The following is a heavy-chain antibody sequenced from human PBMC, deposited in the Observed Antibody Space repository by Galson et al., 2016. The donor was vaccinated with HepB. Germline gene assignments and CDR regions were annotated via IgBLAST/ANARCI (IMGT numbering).Heavy chain of an antibody. D-gene: IGHD4-11*01. CDR1: GYTFTGYY. Sequence: SVKVSCKASGYTFTGYYMHWVRQAPGQGLEWMGWINPNSGGTNYAQKFQGRVTMTRDTSISTAYMELSRLRSDDMAVYYCARDHSDYVDYYYYGMDVWGKGTTVTVSS. CDR3: ARDHSDYVDYYYYGMDV. CDR2: INPNSGGT. J-gene: IGHJ6*04. V-gene: IGHV1-2*02.